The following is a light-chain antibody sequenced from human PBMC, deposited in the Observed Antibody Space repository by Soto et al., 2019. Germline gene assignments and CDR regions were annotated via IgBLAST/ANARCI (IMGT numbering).Light chain of an antibody. CDR2: AIS. CDR3: QQGYSTPWT. CDR1: QSVTTY. Sequence: DLQMTQSPSYLSASVGDRFTTTCRASQSVTTYLHWYQQKEGEAPKXXIYAISNLQSGVSSRFSGSVYGTDFSLTINTLQTEDFATYYCQQGYSTPWTFGQGTKVDIK. V-gene: IGKV1-39*01. J-gene: IGKJ1*01.